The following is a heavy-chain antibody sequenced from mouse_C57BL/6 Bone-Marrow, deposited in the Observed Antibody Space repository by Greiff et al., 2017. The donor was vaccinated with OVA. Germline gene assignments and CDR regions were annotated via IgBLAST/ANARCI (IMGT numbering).Heavy chain of an antibody. CDR1: GYTFTDYD. CDR2: IDPATGGT. Sequence: QVQLKQSGAELVRPGASVTLSCKASGYTFTDYDMHWVKQTPVHGLEWIGAIDPATGGTAYNQKFKGKAILTADKSSSTAYMQLRSLTSEDSAVYDCARGYSNYYAMDYWGQGTSVTVSS. D-gene: IGHD2-5*01. CDR3: ARGYSNYYAMDY. V-gene: IGHV1-15*01. J-gene: IGHJ4*01.